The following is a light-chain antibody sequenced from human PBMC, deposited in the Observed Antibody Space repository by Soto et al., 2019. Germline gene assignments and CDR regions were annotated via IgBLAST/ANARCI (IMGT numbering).Light chain of an antibody. CDR2: AAS. J-gene: IGKJ1*01. CDR3: QRYNNAPWT. Sequence: DLQMTPSPSSLSASVGDRVTITCRASPDINNFLAWYQHKPGKVPKLLIYAASALQSGVPSRFSGSGSGTDVTLTISSLQPDDVATYYCQRYNNAPWTFGQGTKVEIK. CDR1: PDINNF. V-gene: IGKV1-27*01.